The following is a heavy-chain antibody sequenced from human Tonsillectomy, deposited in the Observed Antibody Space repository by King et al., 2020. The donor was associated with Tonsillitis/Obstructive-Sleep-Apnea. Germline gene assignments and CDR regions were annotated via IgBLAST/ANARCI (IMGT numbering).Heavy chain of an antibody. V-gene: IGHV4-59*01. Sequence: QLQESGPGLVKSSETLSLTCTVSGGSISSFYWSWIRQPPGKGLEWIGYISDSGSTNYNPSLRSRVTISLDTSKNQFSLKVNSVTAADTAVYYCARGNGGVRDGWGQGPTVTVSS. CDR1: GGSISSFY. J-gene: IGHJ6*02. D-gene: IGHD3-16*01. CDR2: ISDSGST. CDR3: ARGNGGVRDG.